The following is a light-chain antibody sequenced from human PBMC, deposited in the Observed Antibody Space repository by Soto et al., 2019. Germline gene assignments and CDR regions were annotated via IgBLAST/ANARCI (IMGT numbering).Light chain of an antibody. CDR3: QQSKPYPALS. Sequence: QMTQSPASVSASVGDRVTITCRAGHNIGTSLNWFQQKPGTAPELLIYAASNLQGGVPARFSGSGSGTDFTLTIRSLQAEDSATYYCQQSKPYPALSFGGGTKVPIK. CDR1: HNIGTS. V-gene: IGKV1-39*01. J-gene: IGKJ4*01. CDR2: AAS.